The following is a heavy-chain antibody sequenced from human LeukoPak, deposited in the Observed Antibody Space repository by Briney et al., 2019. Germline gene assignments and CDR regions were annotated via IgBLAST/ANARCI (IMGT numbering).Heavy chain of an antibody. CDR1: GGSIRNSNYN. D-gene: IGHD7-27*01. CDR3: GRLLGTTHYYFYYMDV. CDR2: IYYSGST. Sequence: SETLSLTCIVSGGSIRNSNYNWGWIRQPPGKALEWIGSIYYSGSTHYNPSLKSRVTISIDTSKNQFSLKLSPVTAADTAVYYCGRLLGTTHYYFYYMDVWGKGTTVTFSS. V-gene: IGHV4-39*01. J-gene: IGHJ6*03.